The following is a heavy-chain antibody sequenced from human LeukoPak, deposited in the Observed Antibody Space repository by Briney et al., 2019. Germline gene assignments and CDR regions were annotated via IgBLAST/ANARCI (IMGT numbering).Heavy chain of an antibody. J-gene: IGHJ3*02. CDR3: ASQANGI. CDR1: GGSFSGYY. Sequence: PSETLSLTCAVYGGSFSGYYWSWIRQHPGKGLEWIGYIYYSGSTYYNPSLKSRVTISVDTSKNQFSLKLSSVTAADTAVYYCASQANGIWGQGTMVTVSS. CDR2: IYYSGST. D-gene: IGHD2-8*01. V-gene: IGHV4-31*11.